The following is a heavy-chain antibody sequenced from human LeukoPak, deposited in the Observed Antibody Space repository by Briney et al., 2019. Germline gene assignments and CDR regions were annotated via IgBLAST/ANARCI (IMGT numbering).Heavy chain of an antibody. D-gene: IGHD7-27*01. CDR3: ASDKLGTDAFDI. V-gene: IGHV3-33*01. CDR1: GFTLSNYA. Sequence: GRSLRLSCAASGFTLSNYAMHWVRQAPGKGLEWVAVIWYDGTNKYYADSVKGRFSISRDNSKNTLYLQMNSLRAEDTAVYYCASDKLGTDAFDIWGQGTVVTVSS. J-gene: IGHJ3*02. CDR2: IWYDGTNK.